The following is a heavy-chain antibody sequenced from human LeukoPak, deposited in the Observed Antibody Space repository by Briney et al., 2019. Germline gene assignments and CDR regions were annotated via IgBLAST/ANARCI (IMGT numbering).Heavy chain of an antibody. J-gene: IGHJ4*02. CDR3: VRGRLTTDY. V-gene: IGHV3-23*01. Sequence: GGSLRLSCASSGFTFSTYAMSWVRQAPGKGLEWVSSISGGGGTTSYADSVKGRFTISRDTAKNSLYLQMNSLRAEDTAVYYCVRGRLTTDYWGQGTLVTVSS. CDR1: GFTFSTYA. CDR2: ISGGGGTT. D-gene: IGHD1-1*01.